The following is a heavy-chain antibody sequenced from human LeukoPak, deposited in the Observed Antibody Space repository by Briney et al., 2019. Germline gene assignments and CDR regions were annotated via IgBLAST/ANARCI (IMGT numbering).Heavy chain of an antibody. V-gene: IGHV3-23*01. D-gene: IGHD1-1*01. CDR1: GFTFANYW. J-gene: IGHJ2*01. CDR2: ISGGGEDT. Sequence: GGSLRLSCAASGFTFANYWMSWIRQAPGKGLEWVSAISGGGEDTYYPDSVKGRFTISRDNSKNTLYLQMNSLRAEDTAIYYCAKPRAMTTGVGRYFDLWGRGTLVTVSS. CDR3: AKPRAMTTGVGRYFDL.